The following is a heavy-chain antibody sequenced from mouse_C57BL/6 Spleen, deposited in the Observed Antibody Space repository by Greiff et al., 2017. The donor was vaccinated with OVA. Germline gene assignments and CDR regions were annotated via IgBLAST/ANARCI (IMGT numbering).Heavy chain of an antibody. D-gene: IGHD1-1*01. CDR3: APITTVVGREMDY. CDR1: GYTFTSYW. Sequence: QVQLQQPGAELVKPGASVKLSCKASGYTFTSYWMHWVKQRPGQGLEWIGMIHPNSGSTNYNEKFKSKATLTVDKSSSTAYMQLSSLTSEDSAVYYCAPITTVVGREMDYWGQGTSVTVSS. V-gene: IGHV1-64*01. J-gene: IGHJ4*01. CDR2: IHPNSGST.